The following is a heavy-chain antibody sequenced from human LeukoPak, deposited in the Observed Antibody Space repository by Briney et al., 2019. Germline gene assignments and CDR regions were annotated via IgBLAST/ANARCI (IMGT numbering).Heavy chain of an antibody. CDR3: AKNGGPHGMDV. CDR2: ISYDGSNK. J-gene: IGHJ6*02. V-gene: IGHV3-30-3*02. D-gene: IGHD3-16*01. CDR1: GFTFSNYA. Sequence: GGSLRLSCAASGFTFSNYAMHWVRQAPGKGLEWVAIISYDGSNKYYADSVKGRFTISRDNAKNSLHLQMNSLRVEDTAVYYCAKNGGPHGMDVWGQGTTVTVSS.